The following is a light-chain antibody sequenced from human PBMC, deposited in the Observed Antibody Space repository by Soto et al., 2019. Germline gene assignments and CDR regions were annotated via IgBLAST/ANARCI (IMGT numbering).Light chain of an antibody. CDR1: QSVSSSY. V-gene: IGKV3-20*01. CDR3: QQYSNSPRT. Sequence: IVLTQSPGTLSLSPGERATLSCRASQSVSSSYLAWYQQKPGQAPRLLIYGASSRATGIPDRFSGSGSGTDFTLTISRLEPEDFAVYYCQQYSNSPRTFGQGTKVEIK. CDR2: GAS. J-gene: IGKJ1*01.